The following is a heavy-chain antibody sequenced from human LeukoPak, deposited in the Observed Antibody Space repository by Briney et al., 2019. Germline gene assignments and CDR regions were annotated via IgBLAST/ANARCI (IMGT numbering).Heavy chain of an antibody. Sequence: KPSETLSLTCTVSGGSISSGTYYWGWIRQPPGKGLEWIGSLYYNGRTYYKPSLESRVTISVDTPKNQFSLKLTSVTAADTAVYYCAREGASQDVRGFDYWGQGTQVTVSS. D-gene: IGHD3-10*02. CDR3: AREGASQDVRGFDY. CDR2: LYYNGRT. J-gene: IGHJ4*02. CDR1: GGSISSGTYY. V-gene: IGHV4-39*07.